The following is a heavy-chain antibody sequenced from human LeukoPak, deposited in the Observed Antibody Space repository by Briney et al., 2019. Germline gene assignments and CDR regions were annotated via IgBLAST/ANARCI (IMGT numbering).Heavy chain of an antibody. D-gene: IGHD4-17*01. CDR3: ARGRRTTVNY. CDR1: GGSFSGYY. Sequence: KPSETLSLTCAVYGGSFSGYYWSWIRQPPGKGLEWIGEINHSGSTNYNPSLKSRVTISVDTSKNQFSLKLSSVTAADTAVYYCARGRRTTVNYWGQGTLVTVSS. J-gene: IGHJ4*02. V-gene: IGHV4-34*01. CDR2: INHSGST.